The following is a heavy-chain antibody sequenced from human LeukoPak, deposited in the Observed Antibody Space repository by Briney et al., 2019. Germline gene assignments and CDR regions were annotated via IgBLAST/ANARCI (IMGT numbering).Heavy chain of an antibody. CDR1: GYTLSNHA. CDR2: INAGNGNT. Sequence: ASVKVSCKGSGYTLSNHAFSWVRQAPGQRLEWMGWINAGNGNTKYSQKFQGRVTITRDTSASTAYMELSSLRSEDTAVYYCATHYYDSSGQFDYWGQGTLVTVSS. J-gene: IGHJ4*02. V-gene: IGHV1-3*01. CDR3: ATHYYDSSGQFDY. D-gene: IGHD3-22*01.